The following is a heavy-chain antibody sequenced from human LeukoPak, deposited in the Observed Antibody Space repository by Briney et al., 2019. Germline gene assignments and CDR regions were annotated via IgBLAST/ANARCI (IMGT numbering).Heavy chain of an antibody. V-gene: IGHV4-39*07. CDR1: GGSISSSSYY. CDR2: IYYSGST. D-gene: IGHD3-10*01. J-gene: IGHJ5*02. Sequence: PSETLSLTCTVSGGSISSSSYYWGWIRQPPGKGLEWIGSIYYSGSTYYNPSLKSRVTISVDTSKNQFSLKLSSVTAADTAVYYCARVATMVRGTNWFDPWGQGTLVTVSS. CDR3: ARVATMVRGTNWFDP.